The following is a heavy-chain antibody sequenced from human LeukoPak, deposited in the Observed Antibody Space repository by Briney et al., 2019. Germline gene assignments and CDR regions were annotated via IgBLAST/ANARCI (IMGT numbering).Heavy chain of an antibody. CDR1: GGAISTYY. D-gene: IGHD1-26*01. CDR2: IYYSGST. Sequence: SETLSLTCSVSGGAISTYYWSWIRQPPGKGLEWIGSIYYSGSTYYNPSLKSRLMISVDTSKNHFSLKFSSMTAADTAVYYCARHRTGSYPVGFDPWGQGTQVTVSS. J-gene: IGHJ5*02. V-gene: IGHV4-39*01. CDR3: ARHRTGSYPVGFDP.